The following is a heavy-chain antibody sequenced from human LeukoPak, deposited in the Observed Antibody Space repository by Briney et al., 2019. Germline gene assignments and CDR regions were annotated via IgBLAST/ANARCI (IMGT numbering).Heavy chain of an antibody. CDR1: GGSISSGSYY. J-gene: IGHJ6*02. CDR3: ARDPRSGYFFLYGMDV. V-gene: IGHV4-61*02. D-gene: IGHD5-12*01. CDR2: IYTSGST. Sequence: SETLSLTCTVSGGSISSGSYYWSWIRQPAGKGLEWIGRIYTSGSTNYNPSLKSRVTMSVDKSKNQFSLKLSSVTAADTAVYYCARDPRSGYFFLYGMDVWGQGTTVTVSS.